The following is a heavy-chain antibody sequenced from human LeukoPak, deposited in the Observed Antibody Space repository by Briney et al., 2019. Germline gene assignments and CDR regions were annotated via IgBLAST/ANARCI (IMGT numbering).Heavy chain of an antibody. CDR2: IIPIFGTA. CDR1: GGTFSSYA. Sequence: ASVKVSCKASGGTFSSYAISWVRQAPGQGLEWMGGIIPIFGTANYAQKFQGGVTITADESTSTAYMELSSLRSEDTAVYYCARAYSSSSRGYYYYYYMDVWGKGTTVTVSS. V-gene: IGHV1-69*13. J-gene: IGHJ6*03. D-gene: IGHD6-6*01. CDR3: ARAYSSSSRGYYYYYYMDV.